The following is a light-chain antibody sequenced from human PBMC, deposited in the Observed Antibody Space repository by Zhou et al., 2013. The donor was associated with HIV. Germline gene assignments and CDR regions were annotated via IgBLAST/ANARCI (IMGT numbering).Light chain of an antibody. CDR3: QSYDISLSGVV. CDR2: DNA. Sequence: QSVLTQSPSVSGAPGQRVTISCTGSTSNIGAGFEVHWYQHLPGTAPKLLIYDNANRPSGVPDRFSGSKSGTSASLAITGLQAEDEADYYCQSYDISLSGVVFGGGTKRDRP. CDR1: TSNIGAGFE. V-gene: IGLV1-40*01. J-gene: IGLJ2*01.